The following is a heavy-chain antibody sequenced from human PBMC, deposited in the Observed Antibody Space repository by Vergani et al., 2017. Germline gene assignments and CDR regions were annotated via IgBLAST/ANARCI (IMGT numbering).Heavy chain of an antibody. Sequence: QVQLQESGPGLVKPSETLSLTCTVSGGSVSSGSYYWSWIRQPAGKGLEWIGYIYYSGSTNYNPSLKSRVTISVGTSKNQFSLKLSSVTAADTAVYYCASIRYYYMDVWGKGTTVTVSS. V-gene: IGHV4-61*10. CDR2: IYYSGST. CDR3: ASIRYYYMDV. J-gene: IGHJ6*03. CDR1: GGSVSSGSYY.